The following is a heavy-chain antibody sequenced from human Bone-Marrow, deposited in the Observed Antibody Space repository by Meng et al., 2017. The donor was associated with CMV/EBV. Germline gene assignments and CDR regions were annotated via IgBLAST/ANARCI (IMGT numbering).Heavy chain of an antibody. V-gene: IGHV1-69*02. D-gene: IGHD2-21*01. CDR3: AMNPPYCGGDCYSGDY. CDR1: GGTFSRYT. Sequence: GGTFSRYTIRWVRQAPGQGLEWMGRIIPILGIANYAQKFQGRVTITADKSTSTAYMELSSLRSEDTAVYYCAMNPPYCGGDCYSGDYWGQGTLVTVSS. CDR2: IIPILGIA. J-gene: IGHJ4*02.